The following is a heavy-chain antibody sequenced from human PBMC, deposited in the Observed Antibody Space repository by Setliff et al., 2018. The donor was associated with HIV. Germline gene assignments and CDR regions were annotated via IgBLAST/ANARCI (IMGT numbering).Heavy chain of an antibody. D-gene: IGHD2-21*01. Sequence: GASVKVSCKASGYTFDNYYMHWVRQAPGQGLEWMGIINPSDNRTYYAQKFQGRVTMTRDTSTSSVYMELSSLRSEDTAVYYCARGDYMGVIRRRPFDLWGQGTLVTVSS. CDR2: INPSDNRT. J-gene: IGHJ4*02. CDR3: ARGDYMGVIRRRPFDL. V-gene: IGHV1-46*02. CDR1: GYTFDNYY.